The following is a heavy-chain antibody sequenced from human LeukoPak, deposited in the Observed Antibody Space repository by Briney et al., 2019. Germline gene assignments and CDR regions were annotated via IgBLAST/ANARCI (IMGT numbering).Heavy chain of an antibody. D-gene: IGHD3-22*01. CDR3: ARDQTDYYDSSGYYYGPDH. CDR1: GFTFSSYG. V-gene: IGHV3-33*01. J-gene: IGHJ5*02. Sequence: GGSLRLSCAASGFTFSSYGMHWVRQAPGKGLXWXXXXXXXGSNKYYADSVKGRFTVSRDNSKNTLYLQMNSLRAEDTAVYYCARDQTDYYDSSGYYYGPDHWGQGTLVTVSS. CDR2: XXXXGSNK.